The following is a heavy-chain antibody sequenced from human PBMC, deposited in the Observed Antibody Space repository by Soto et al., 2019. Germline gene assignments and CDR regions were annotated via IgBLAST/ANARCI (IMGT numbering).Heavy chain of an antibody. J-gene: IGHJ6*02. Sequence: SETLSLTCTVSGGPISSGGFYWSWIRQHPGKGLEWIAYIYYTGSTYYNPSLKSRVTISVDTSKNQFSLKLSSVTAADTAVYYCARLGGYGRNYYYYGMDVWGQGTTVTVSS. V-gene: IGHV4-31*03. CDR3: ARLGGYGRNYYYYGMDV. CDR2: IYYTGST. CDR1: GGPISSGGFY. D-gene: IGHD5-18*01.